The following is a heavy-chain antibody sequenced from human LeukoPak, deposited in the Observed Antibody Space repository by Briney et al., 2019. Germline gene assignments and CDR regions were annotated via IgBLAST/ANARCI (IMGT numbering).Heavy chain of an antibody. CDR3: AGDKTTGGYYEFDY. D-gene: IGHD1-26*01. V-gene: IGHV3-53*01. CDR1: GFGLDGYT. J-gene: IGHJ4*02. Sequence: GGSLRLSCAASGFGLDGYTMHWVRQFPGKGLESVSVISNGGDTYYADSVKGRFTISRDISKNTLYLQMNSLRAEDTAVYFCAGDKTTGGYYEFDYWGQGALVTVSS. CDR2: ISNGGDT.